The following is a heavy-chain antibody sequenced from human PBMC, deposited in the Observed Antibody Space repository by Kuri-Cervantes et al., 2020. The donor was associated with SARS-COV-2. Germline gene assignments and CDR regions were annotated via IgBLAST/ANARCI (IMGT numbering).Heavy chain of an antibody. V-gene: IGHV4-59*11. Sequence: GSLRLSCTVSGISITSRYWSWIRQSPGKGLQWVGHIYYSGRTSYNPSLKSRITISVDTTKNQFSLQLSSVTAADTAVYYCARATTGDVDAFDIWGQGTLVTFSS. CDR1: GISITSRY. CDR2: IYYSGRT. CDR3: ARATTGDVDAFDI. J-gene: IGHJ3*02. D-gene: IGHD3-9*01.